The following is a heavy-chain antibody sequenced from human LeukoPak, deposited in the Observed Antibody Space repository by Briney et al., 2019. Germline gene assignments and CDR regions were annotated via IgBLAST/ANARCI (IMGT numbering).Heavy chain of an antibody. Sequence: GGSLRLSCAASGFTFSTYSMNWVRQAPGKGLEWFSYISSGSGTIYYADSVKGRFTISRDNAKNSLYLQMNSLRAEDTAVYYCARGSGTYSLGFDYWGQGTLVTVSS. CDR3: ARGSGTYSLGFDY. J-gene: IGHJ4*02. V-gene: IGHV3-48*01. CDR2: ISSGSGTI. D-gene: IGHD1-26*01. CDR1: GFTFSTYS.